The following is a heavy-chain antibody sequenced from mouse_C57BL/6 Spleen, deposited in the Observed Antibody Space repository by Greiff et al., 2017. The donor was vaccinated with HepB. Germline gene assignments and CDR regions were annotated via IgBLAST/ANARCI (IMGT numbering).Heavy chain of an antibody. CDR3: AREGLGTHMDY. D-gene: IGHD3-3*01. V-gene: IGHV1-52*01. CDR2: IDPSDSET. J-gene: IGHJ4*01. CDR1: GYTFTSYW. Sequence: QVQLQQPGAELVRPGSSVKLSCKASGYTFTSYWMHWVKQRPIQGLEWIGNIDPSDSETHYNQKFKDKATLTVDKSSSTAYMQRSSLTSEDSAVYYCAREGLGTHMDYWGQGTSVTVSS.